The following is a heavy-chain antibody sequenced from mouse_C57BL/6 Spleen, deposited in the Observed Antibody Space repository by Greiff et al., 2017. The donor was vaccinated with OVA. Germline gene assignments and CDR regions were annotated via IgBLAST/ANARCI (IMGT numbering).Heavy chain of an antibody. CDR2: IYPRSGNT. CDR1: GYTFTSYG. V-gene: IGHV1-81*01. Sequence: VKLVESGAELARPGASVKLSCKASGYTFTSYGISWVKQRTGQGLEWIGEIYPRSGNTYYNEKFKGKATLTADKSSSTAYMELRSLTSEDSAVYFCARVATMVTTRGYYFDYWGQGTTLTVSS. CDR3: ARVATMVTTRGYYFDY. J-gene: IGHJ2*01. D-gene: IGHD2-2*01.